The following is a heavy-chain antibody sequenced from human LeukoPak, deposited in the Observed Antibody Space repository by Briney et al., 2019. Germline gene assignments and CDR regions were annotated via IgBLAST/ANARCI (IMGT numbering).Heavy chain of an antibody. V-gene: IGHV3-23*01. CDR1: AFTFTNYA. CDR2: ITGSGDIT. J-gene: IGHJ4*02. Sequence: GGSLRLSCPASAFTFTNYAMNWVRQAPGKGLDWVSSITGSGDITFYADSVKGRFTISRDNSKNTLYLQMNSLRAEDTAVYFCAKALGGDYAPFDYWGQGTLVTVSS. D-gene: IGHD4-17*01. CDR3: AKALGGDYAPFDY.